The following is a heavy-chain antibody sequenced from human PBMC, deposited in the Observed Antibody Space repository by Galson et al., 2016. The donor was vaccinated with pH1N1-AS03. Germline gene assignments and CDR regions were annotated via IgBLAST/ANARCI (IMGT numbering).Heavy chain of an antibody. CDR3: ARATAVGPPYFDY. D-gene: IGHD6-13*01. J-gene: IGHJ4*02. CDR2: IYSIGGT. Sequence: SPSLTCTVSSGSISSYSWNWIRQPPGKGLEWIGSIYSIGGTNYNPSLESRITISVETSKNQFSLKLRSVTAADTAVYYCARATAVGPPYFDYWGQGTVATVSS. V-gene: IGHV4-59*01. CDR1: SGSISSYS.